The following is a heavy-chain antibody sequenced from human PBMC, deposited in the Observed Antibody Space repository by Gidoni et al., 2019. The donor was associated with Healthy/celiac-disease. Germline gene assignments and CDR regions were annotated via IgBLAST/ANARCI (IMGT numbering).Heavy chain of an antibody. V-gene: IGHV3-30*04. J-gene: IGHJ6*02. CDR2: ISYDGSNK. Sequence: QVQLVESGGGVVQPGRPLRLSGEASGLTFSTYAMPWVRQAPGKGLGWVAVISYDGSNKYYADSVKGRFTISRDNSKNTLYLQMNSLRAEDTAVYYCARAPAASYCSGGSCYSHYYGMDVWGQGTTVTVSS. CDR3: ARAPAASYCSGGSCYSHYYGMDV. D-gene: IGHD2-15*01. CDR1: GLTFSTYA.